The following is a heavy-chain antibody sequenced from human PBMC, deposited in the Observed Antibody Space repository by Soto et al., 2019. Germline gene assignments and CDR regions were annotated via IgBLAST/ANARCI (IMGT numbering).Heavy chain of an antibody. J-gene: IGHJ6*02. D-gene: IGHD2-21*01. CDR2: IYPGDSDT. CDR1: GYSFTSYW. CDR3: ASSWAGGLWGKNV. V-gene: IGHV5-51*01. Sequence: PGASLKISCQGSGYSFTSYWIAWVRQMPGKGLEWMGIIYPGDSDTRYSPSFQWQVTISAAKSISTAYLQWSSLRASDTAMYYCASSWAGGLWGKNVWGQERTGRDSS.